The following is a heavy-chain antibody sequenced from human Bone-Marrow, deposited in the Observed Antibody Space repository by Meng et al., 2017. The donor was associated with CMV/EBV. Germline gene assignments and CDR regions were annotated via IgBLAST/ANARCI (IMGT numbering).Heavy chain of an antibody. J-gene: IGHJ4*02. CDR1: GDTFNTYS. CDR2: IIPILGIV. V-gene: IGHV1-69*02. CDR3: ASGYDDH. D-gene: IGHD3-22*01. Sequence: QVQLVQSGAEVKKPGSSVKVSCKASGDTFNTYSITWVRQAPGQGLEWMGRIIPILGIVKYAQKFQGRVTITADKSTRTAYVEVTAHMEMNSLRSEDTAVYYCASGYDDHWGQGTLVTVSS.